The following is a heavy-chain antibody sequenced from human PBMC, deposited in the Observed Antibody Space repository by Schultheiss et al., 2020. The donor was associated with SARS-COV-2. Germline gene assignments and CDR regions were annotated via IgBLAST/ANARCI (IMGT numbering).Heavy chain of an antibody. CDR3: AKDYLFYGSGSYYPVYDY. Sequence: GGSLRLSCAASGFTFSTYGMHWVRQAPGKGLEWVAVIWYDGSNKYYADSVKGRFTISRDNSKNTLYLQMNSLRAEDTAVYYCAKDYLFYGSGSYYPVYDYWGQGTLVTVSS. J-gene: IGHJ4*02. CDR1: GFTFSTYG. D-gene: IGHD3-10*01. V-gene: IGHV3-30*02. CDR2: IWYDGSNK.